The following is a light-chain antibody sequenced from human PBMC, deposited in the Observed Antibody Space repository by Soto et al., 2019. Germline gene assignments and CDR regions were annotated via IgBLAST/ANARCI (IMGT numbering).Light chain of an antibody. CDR1: HDITNF. V-gene: IGKV1-33*01. CDR2: DVS. CDR3: QQYDDLPIS. Sequence: DIQMTQSPSSLSVSVGDRVTITCQASHDITNFLNWYQQKPGKAPKLLIYDVSKLDTGVPSRFSESGSGTDFTLTISSLQPEDIATYFCQQYDDLPISFGQGTRLDVK. J-gene: IGKJ5*01.